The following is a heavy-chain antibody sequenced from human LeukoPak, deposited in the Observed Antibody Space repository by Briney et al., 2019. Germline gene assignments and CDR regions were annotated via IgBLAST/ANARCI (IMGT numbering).Heavy chain of an antibody. V-gene: IGHV4-30-4*01. CDR1: GGSIGSGDYY. D-gene: IGHD1-26*01. CDR2: IYSSGST. CDR3: ATVGRLDGLDV. J-gene: IGHJ6*02. Sequence: PSETLSLTCTVSGGSIGSGDYYWSWIRQSPEKGLEWIGYIYSSGSTYYNPSLKSRVSMSLDTSKNQFSLRLSSVTAADTAVYYCATVGRLDGLDVWGQGTTVTVSS.